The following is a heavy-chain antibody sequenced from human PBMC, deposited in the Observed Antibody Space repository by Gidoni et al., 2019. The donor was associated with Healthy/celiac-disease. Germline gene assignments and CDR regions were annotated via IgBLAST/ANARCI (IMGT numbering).Heavy chain of an antibody. Sequence: QVQLQESGPGLVKPSETLSLTCTVSGGSVSSGSYYWSWIRQPPGKGLEWIGYIYYSGSTNYNPSLKSRVTISVDTSKNQFSLKLSSVTAADTAVYYCASATGYSSSWFGWFDPWGQGTLVTVSS. CDR3: ASATGYSSSWFGWFDP. D-gene: IGHD6-13*01. CDR2: IYYSGST. J-gene: IGHJ5*02. V-gene: IGHV4-61*01. CDR1: GGSVSSGSYY.